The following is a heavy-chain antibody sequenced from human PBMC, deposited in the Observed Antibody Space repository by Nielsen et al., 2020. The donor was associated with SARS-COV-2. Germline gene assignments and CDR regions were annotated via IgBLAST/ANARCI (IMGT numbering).Heavy chain of an antibody. Sequence: GGSLRLSCAASGFTFSSYSMNWVRQAPGKGLEWVSSISSSSSYIYYADSVKGRFTISRDNAKNSLYLQMNSLRAEDTAVYYCARDRSPTVTTFKVDYYYYYGMDVWGQGTTVTVSS. D-gene: IGHD4-17*01. CDR1: GFTFSSYS. V-gene: IGHV3-21*01. CDR2: ISSSSSYI. CDR3: ARDRSPTVTTFKVDYYYYYGMDV. J-gene: IGHJ6*02.